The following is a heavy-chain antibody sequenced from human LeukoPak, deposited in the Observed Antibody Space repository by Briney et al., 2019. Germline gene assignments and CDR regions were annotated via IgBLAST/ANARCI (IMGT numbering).Heavy chain of an antibody. Sequence: GGSPRLSCAASGFTFSSYAMSWVRQAPGKGLEWVSAISGSGGSTYYADSVKGRFTISRDNSKNTLYLQMNSPRAEDTAVYYCAAGPDRYYFFDYWGQGTLVTVSS. D-gene: IGHD6-13*01. CDR1: GFTFSSYA. CDR2: ISGSGGST. J-gene: IGHJ4*02. V-gene: IGHV3-23*01. CDR3: AAGPDRYYFFDY.